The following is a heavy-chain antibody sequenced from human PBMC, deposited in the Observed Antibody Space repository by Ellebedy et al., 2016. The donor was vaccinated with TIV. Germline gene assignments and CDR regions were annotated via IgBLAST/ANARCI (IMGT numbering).Heavy chain of an antibody. D-gene: IGHD2-2*01. V-gene: IGHV1-69*13. CDR3: ARVKGYCSTASCLYFDY. J-gene: IGHJ4*02. CDR1: GGTFSNYA. Sequence: AASVKVSCKASGGTFSNYAISWVRQAPGQGLEWMGGIIPIFGTAKFAQKFQGRVTLTADESTSKAYMELSSLKSEDTAVYYCARVKGYCSTASCLYFDYWGQGTLVTVSS. CDR2: IIPIFGTA.